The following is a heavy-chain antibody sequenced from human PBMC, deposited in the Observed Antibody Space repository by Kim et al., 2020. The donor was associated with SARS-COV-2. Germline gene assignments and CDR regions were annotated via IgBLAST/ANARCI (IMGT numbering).Heavy chain of an antibody. CDR3: ARERFGELFYYFDY. V-gene: IGHV4-59*01. Sequence: NPSPKSRVTISVDTSTNQFSLKLSSVTAADTAVYYCARERFGELFYYFDYWGQGTLVTVSS. D-gene: IGHD3-10*01. J-gene: IGHJ4*02.